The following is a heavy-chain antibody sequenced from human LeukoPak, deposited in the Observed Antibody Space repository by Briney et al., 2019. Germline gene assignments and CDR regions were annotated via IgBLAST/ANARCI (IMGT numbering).Heavy chain of an antibody. J-gene: IGHJ4*02. CDR3: ATDDVTTGTKTALGY. Sequence: ASVKVSCKASGFTSTSSAVQWVRQARGQGLEWIGWIVVGSGNTNYAQKFQERVTINRDMSTSTAYMELSSLRSEDTAVYYCATDDVTTGTKTALGYWGQGTLVTVSS. CDR1: GFTSTSSA. D-gene: IGHD1-1*01. CDR2: IVVGSGNT. V-gene: IGHV1-58*01.